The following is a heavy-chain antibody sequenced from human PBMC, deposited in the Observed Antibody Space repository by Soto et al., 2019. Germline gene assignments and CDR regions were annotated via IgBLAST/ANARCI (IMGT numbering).Heavy chain of an antibody. D-gene: IGHD3-22*01. J-gene: IGHJ4*02. CDR2: IWTDGSYE. CDR3: ARAGHSSSGYYYGGLDY. V-gene: IGHV3-33*01. CDR1: GFTFSRYG. Sequence: QVQLVESGGGVAQPGGSLRLSCAASGFTFSRYGMHWVRQAPGKGLEWVAVIWTDGSYEYYADSVMGRFTISIDNSKNTLYMQMNSLRAEDTAVYYCARAGHSSSGYYYGGLDYWGPGTLVTVSS.